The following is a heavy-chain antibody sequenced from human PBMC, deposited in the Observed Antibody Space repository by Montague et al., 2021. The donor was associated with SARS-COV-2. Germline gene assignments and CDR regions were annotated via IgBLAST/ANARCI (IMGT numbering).Heavy chain of an antibody. J-gene: IGHJ3*01. CDR3: ARGQVPISGVLIFISAAGHLDG. Sequence: SETLSLTCAVYSGSFSDFYWTWIRQSPGKGLEWIGEINHTGSATYNPSLTGRGTLSRATSKNKFSLKLQSVTPADTAVYYCARGQVPISGVLIFISAAGHLDGWGQGTSVTVSS. CDR1: SGSFSDFY. D-gene: IGHD3-3*01. CDR2: INHTGSA. V-gene: IGHV4-34*01.